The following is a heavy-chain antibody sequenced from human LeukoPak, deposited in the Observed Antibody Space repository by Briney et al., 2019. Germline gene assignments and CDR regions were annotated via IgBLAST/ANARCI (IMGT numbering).Heavy chain of an antibody. CDR1: GFTFISYW. Sequence: PGGSLRLSCAASGFTFISYWLTWVRQAPGKGLEWVANIKQDGSEKYYVGSVKGRFTISRDNAKNSLYLQMNSLRSEDTAVYYCARDNSVRDEAWWFNPWGQGTLVTVSS. J-gene: IGHJ5*02. V-gene: IGHV3-7*03. CDR3: ARDNSVRDEAWWFNP. D-gene: IGHD5-24*01. CDR2: IKQDGSEK.